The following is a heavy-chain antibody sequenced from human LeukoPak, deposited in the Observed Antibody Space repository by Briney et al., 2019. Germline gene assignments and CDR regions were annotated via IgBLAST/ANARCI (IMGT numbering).Heavy chain of an antibody. CDR2: IRTNGDST. CDR1: GFTLSRNA. D-gene: IGHD1-1*01. CDR3: AKGQELDDGVFDS. Sequence: GGSLRLSCAASGFTLSRNAMNWVRQAQGKGLEWVSTIRTNGDSTHYADSVKGRFTISRDNSKDTLYLQMNSMRGEDSTIYYCAKGQELDDGVFDSWGQGTLVTVSS. V-gene: IGHV3-23*01. J-gene: IGHJ4*02.